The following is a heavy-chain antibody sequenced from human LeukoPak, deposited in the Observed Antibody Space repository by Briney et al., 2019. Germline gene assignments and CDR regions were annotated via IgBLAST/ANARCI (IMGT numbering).Heavy chain of an antibody. CDR1: GFTFSSYE. Sequence: QSGGSLRLSCASSGFTFSSYEMNWVRQAPGKGLEWVSYISSSGSTIYYADSVKGRFTISRDNAKNSLYLQMNSLRAEDTAVYYCAREYYYGSGSLFDYWGQGTLVTVSS. V-gene: IGHV3-48*03. J-gene: IGHJ4*02. CDR2: ISSSGSTI. CDR3: AREYYYGSGSLFDY. D-gene: IGHD3-10*01.